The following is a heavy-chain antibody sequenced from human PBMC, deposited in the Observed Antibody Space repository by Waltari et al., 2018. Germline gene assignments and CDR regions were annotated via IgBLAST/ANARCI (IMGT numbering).Heavy chain of an antibody. V-gene: IGHV4-34*01. CDR1: GGSFTFFY. D-gene: IGHD1-26*01. CDR3: ARADRGPRSGSSATPAWGP. J-gene: IGHJ5*02. Sequence: QVQLQQWGAGLLKPSETLSLTCAVSGGSFTFFYWTWIRQPPGKGLEWIGEINPRGTTNDSPSLRSRVSMSSDTSKNQFSLKLTSVTAADTAVYYCARADRGPRSGSSATPAWGPWGQGTLVTVSS. CDR2: INPRGTT.